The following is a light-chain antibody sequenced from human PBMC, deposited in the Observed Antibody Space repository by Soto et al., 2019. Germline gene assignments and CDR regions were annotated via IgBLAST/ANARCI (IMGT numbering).Light chain of an antibody. Sequence: DIQMTQSPSTLSASVGDRVTITCRASQSISSWLAWYQQKPGKAPKVLIYKASSLESGVPSRFSGSGSGTEFTLTISSLQPDDFSTYYCQQYTSYSRTFGQGPKVDIK. V-gene: IGKV1-5*03. J-gene: IGKJ1*01. CDR2: KAS. CDR1: QSISSW. CDR3: QQYTSYSRT.